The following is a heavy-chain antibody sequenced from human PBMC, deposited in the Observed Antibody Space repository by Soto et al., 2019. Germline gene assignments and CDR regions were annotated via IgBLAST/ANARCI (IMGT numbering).Heavy chain of an antibody. CDR1: GYTFTSYD. V-gene: IGHV1-8*01. D-gene: IGHD4-17*01. Sequence: ASVKVSCKASGYTFTSYDINWVRQATGQGLEWMGWMNPNSGNTGYAQKFQGRVTMTRNTSISTAYMELSSLRSEDTAAYYCARSTYDYGDNELDYWGQGTLVTVSS. CDR2: MNPNSGNT. CDR3: ARSTYDYGDNELDY. J-gene: IGHJ4*02.